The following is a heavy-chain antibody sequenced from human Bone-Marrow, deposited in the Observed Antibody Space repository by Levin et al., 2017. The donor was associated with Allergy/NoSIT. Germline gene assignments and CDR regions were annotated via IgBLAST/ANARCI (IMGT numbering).Heavy chain of an antibody. V-gene: IGHV5-51*01. J-gene: IGHJ5*02. Sequence: GGSLRLSCKGSGYSFSNYWIGWVRQMPGKGLEWMGMVFPLDSDTRYDPSFQGQVTISVDESINTAYLQWSSLRASDTAMYYCARHFHVQGYGPDQWGPGTLVTVSS. CDR2: VFPLDSDT. D-gene: IGHD5-12*01. CDR1: GYSFSNYW. CDR3: ARHFHVQGYGPDQ.